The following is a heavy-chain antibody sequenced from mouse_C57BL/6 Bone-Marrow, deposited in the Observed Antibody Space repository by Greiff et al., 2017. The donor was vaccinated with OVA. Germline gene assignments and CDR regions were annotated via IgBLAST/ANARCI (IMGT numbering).Heavy chain of an antibody. Sequence: QVQLQQSGAELARPGASVKLSCKASGYTFTSYGISWVKQRTGQGLEWIGEIYPRSGNNYYNEKVKGKATLTADKSSSTAYMELRSLTSEDSAVYSCTRKDYGSSLQWYFDVWGTGTTVTVSS. CDR3: TRKDYGSSLQWYFDV. V-gene: IGHV1-81*01. CDR1: GYTFTSYG. D-gene: IGHD1-1*01. J-gene: IGHJ1*03. CDR2: IYPRSGNN.